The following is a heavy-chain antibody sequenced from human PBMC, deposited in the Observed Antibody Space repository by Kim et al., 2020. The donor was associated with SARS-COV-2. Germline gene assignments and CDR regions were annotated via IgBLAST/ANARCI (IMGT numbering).Heavy chain of an antibody. CDR3: VRDFGGEHFDF. V-gene: IGHV3-11*05. CDR2: T. J-gene: IGHJ3*01. D-gene: IGHD3-3*01. Sequence: TNYAASLKSRFTIARDNAKNSLFLQMNSLRAEDTAVYYCVRDFGGEHFDFWGHGTMVTVSS.